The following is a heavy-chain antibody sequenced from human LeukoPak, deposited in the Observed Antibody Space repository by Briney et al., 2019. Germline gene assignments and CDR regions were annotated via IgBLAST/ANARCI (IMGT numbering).Heavy chain of an antibody. D-gene: IGHD5-18*01. CDR1: GFSFDDYA. CDR2: IESVT. Sequence: GGSLRLSCVASGFSFDDYATSWGRQAPGKGLEWVSAIESVTYYAASVKGRITISRDKSKNTLYLQMNSLRAEDTALYYCAKAVKTGCRYGMRVWGQGTMVTVSS. CDR3: AKAVKTGCRYGMRV. V-gene: IGHV3-23*01. J-gene: IGHJ3*01.